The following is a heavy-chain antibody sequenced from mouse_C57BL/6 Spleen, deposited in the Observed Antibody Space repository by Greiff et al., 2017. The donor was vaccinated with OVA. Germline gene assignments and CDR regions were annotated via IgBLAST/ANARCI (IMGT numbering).Heavy chain of an antibody. CDR3: ARPGTLYFDY. V-gene: IGHV1-69*01. Sequence: QVQLQQPGAELVMPGASVKLSCKASGYTFTSYWMHWVKQRPGQGLEWIGEIDPSDSYTNYNQKFKGKSTLTVDKSSSTAYMQLSSLTSEDSAVYYCARPGTLYFDYWGQGTTLTVSA. CDR1: GYTFTSYW. J-gene: IGHJ2*01. CDR2: IDPSDSYT. D-gene: IGHD4-1*01.